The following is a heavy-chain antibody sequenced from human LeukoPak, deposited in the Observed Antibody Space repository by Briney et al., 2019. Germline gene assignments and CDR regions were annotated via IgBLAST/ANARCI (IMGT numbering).Heavy chain of an antibody. V-gene: IGHV4-30-2*01. CDR2: VSHSGST. CDR3: ARGGDWRFDY. J-gene: IGHJ4*02. D-gene: IGHD2-21*02. Sequence: PSETLFLTCTVSGDSVSSGGYYWNWVRQPPGRGLEWIGYVSHSGSTYYSPSLKSRVTISVDRSRNQFSLNLSSVTAADTAVYYCARGGDWRFDYWGQGIVVTVSS. CDR1: GDSVSSGGYY.